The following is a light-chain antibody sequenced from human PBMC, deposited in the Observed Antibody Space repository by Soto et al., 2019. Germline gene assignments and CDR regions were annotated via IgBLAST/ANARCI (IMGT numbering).Light chain of an antibody. V-gene: IGLV2-14*01. Sequence: QSALTQPASVSGSPGQSITISCTGTSSDVGGYNYVSWYQQVPGKAPKFMIYDVSNRPSGVSNRFSGSKSGNTASLTISGLQAEDEADYYCSSYTSTNTVVFGGGTKLTVL. CDR2: DVS. J-gene: IGLJ2*01. CDR3: SSYTSTNTVV. CDR1: SSDVGGYNY.